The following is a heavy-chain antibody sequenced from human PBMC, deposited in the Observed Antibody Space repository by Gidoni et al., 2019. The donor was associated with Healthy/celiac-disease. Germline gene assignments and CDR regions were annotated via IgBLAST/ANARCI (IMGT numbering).Heavy chain of an antibody. D-gene: IGHD6-19*01. Sequence: QVQLQESGPGLVKPSETLSLTCTVSGGSVSSGSSYWSWIRQPPGKGLEWIGYIYYSGSTNYNPSLKSRVTISVDTSKNHFSLKLSSVTAADTAVYYCARAAYSSGCCWGQGTLVTVSS. CDR3: ARAAYSSGCC. CDR2: IYYSGST. J-gene: IGHJ4*02. CDR1: GGSVSSGSSY. V-gene: IGHV4-61*01.